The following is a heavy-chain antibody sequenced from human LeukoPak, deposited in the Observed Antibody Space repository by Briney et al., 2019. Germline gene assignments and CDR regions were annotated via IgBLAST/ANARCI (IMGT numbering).Heavy chain of an antibody. D-gene: IGHD3-10*01. CDR2: IWYDGSNE. Sequence: GGSLRLSCAASGFTFGNYDMHWVRQAPGKGLEWVALIWYDGSNEYYADSVKGRFTISRDNSKNTLYLQMNSLRAEDTAVYYCARDQSHYTAPGDYWGQGTLVTVSS. CDR1: GFTFGNYD. J-gene: IGHJ4*02. CDR3: ARDQSHYTAPGDY. V-gene: IGHV3-33*01.